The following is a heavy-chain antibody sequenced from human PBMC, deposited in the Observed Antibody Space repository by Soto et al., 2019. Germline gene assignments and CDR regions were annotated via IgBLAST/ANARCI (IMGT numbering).Heavy chain of an antibody. J-gene: IGHJ4*02. D-gene: IGHD2-2*01. V-gene: IGHV3-33*08. CDR1: GFTISNYA. CDR3: ARDYLVVPHRVIDY. Sequence: GGSLRLSCAASGFTISNYAVNWVRQAPGKGLEWVSYICYSSSNIYYADSVKGRFTISRDNSKNTLYLQMNSLRAEDTAVYYCARDYLVVPHRVIDYWGQGTLVTVSS. CDR2: ICYSSSNI.